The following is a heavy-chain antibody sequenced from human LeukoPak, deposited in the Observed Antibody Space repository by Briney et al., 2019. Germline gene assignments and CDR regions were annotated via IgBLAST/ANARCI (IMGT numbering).Heavy chain of an antibody. CDR2: MNPNSGNT. D-gene: IGHD6-13*01. CDR3: ARGARFSSSWYRLFDY. V-gene: IGHV1-8*01. J-gene: IGHJ4*02. CDR1: GYTFTSYD. Sequence: ASVKVSCKASGYTFTSYDINWVRQATGQGLEWMGWMNPNSGNTGYAQKFQGRVTMTRNTSISTAYMELSSLRSEDTAVYCYARGARFSSSWYRLFDYWGQGTLVTVSS.